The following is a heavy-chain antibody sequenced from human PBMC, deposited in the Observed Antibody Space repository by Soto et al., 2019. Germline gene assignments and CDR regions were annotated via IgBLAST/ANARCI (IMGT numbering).Heavy chain of an antibody. CDR2: IYYSGST. Sequence: LETKRVPGSVSEGYSSGSSDHWVWKSQPPRKGLEWIGSIYYSGSTYYNPSLKSPVTISVDTSKNQFSLKLSSVTAADTTVYFCGRAGYSSLRNWLGPRGHGTLVIGFS. J-gene: IGHJ5*02. D-gene: IGHD6-13*01. V-gene: IGHV4-39*01. CDR3: GRAGYSSLRNWLGP. CDR1: EGYSSGSSDH.